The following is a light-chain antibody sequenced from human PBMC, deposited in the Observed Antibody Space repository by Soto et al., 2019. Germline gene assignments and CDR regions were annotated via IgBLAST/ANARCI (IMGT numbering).Light chain of an antibody. CDR2: DNN. Sequence: QSVLPQPPSVSAAPGQKVTIACSGSSSNIGNNYVSWYQQFPGTAPKLLIYDNNKRPSGIPDRFSGSKSGTSATLGITGLQTGDEADYYCGTWDSSLSAVVFGGGTKVTVL. CDR1: SSNIGNNY. CDR3: GTWDSSLSAVV. J-gene: IGLJ2*01. V-gene: IGLV1-51*01.